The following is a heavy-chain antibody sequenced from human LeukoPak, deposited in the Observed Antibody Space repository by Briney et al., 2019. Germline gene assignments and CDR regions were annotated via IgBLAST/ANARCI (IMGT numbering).Heavy chain of an antibody. V-gene: IGHV1-2*06. CDR2: INPNSGDT. J-gene: IGHJ4*02. CDR3: AREPLRTEHIDY. D-gene: IGHD2-8*02. CDR1: GYTFTGYH. Sequence: GASVKVSCKASGYTFTGYHMHWVRQAPGQGLEWMGRINPNSGDTNYAQKFQGRVTMTRDTSTSIAYMELSSLRSEDSAVYYCAREPLRTEHIDYWGQGTLVTVSS.